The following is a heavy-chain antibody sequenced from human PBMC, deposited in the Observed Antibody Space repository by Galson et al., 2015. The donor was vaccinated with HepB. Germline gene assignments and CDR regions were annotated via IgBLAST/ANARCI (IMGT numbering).Heavy chain of an antibody. J-gene: IGHJ5*02. CDR3: ARGEAVAGWSQNWLDP. CDR2: INPNSGGT. CDR1: GYTFNGYY. V-gene: IGHV1-2*04. D-gene: IGHD6-19*01. Sequence: SVKVSCKASGYTFNGYYMHWVRQAPGKGLEWMGWINPNSGGTKYAQKFQGWVTMTRDTSISTAYMELSRLRSDDTAVYYCARGEAVAGWSQNWLDPWGQGTPVTVSS.